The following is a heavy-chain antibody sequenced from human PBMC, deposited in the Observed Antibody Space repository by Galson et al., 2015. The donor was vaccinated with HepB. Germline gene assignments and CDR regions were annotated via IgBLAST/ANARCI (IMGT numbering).Heavy chain of an antibody. D-gene: IGHD3-9*01. Sequence: SLRLSCAASGFTFSSYWMSWVRQAPGKGLEWVANIKQDGSEKYYVDSVKGRFTISRDNAKNSLYLQMNSLKTEDTAVYYCTTVFGVLRYFDWLPTDAFDIWGQGTMVTVSS. CDR2: IKQDGSEK. CDR3: TTVFGVLRYFDWLPTDAFDI. CDR1: GFTFSSYW. V-gene: IGHV3-7*03. J-gene: IGHJ3*02.